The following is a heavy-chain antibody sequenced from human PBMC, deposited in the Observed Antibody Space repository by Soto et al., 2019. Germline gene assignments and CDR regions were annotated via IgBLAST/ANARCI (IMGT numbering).Heavy chain of an antibody. CDR2: IWYDGSNK. CDR1: GFNFSSYG. Sequence: GGSLRLSCTASGFNFSSYGMHWVRQAPGKGLEWVAVIWYDGSNKYYADSVKGRFTISRDNSKNTLYLQMNSLRAEDTAVYYCAREERALDYYYGMDVWGQGTTVTVSS. J-gene: IGHJ6*02. D-gene: IGHD1-1*01. V-gene: IGHV3-33*01. CDR3: AREERALDYYYGMDV.